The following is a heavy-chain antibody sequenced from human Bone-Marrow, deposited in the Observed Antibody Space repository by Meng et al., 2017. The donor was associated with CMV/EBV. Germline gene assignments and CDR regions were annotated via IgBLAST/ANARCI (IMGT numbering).Heavy chain of an antibody. Sequence: GESLKISCAASGFTFSSYWMSWVRQAPGKGLEWVANIKQDGSEKYYVDSVKGRFTISRDNAKNSLYLQMNSLRAADTAVYYCARDPESTMVWGGGGGMDVWGQGTTVTVSS. V-gene: IGHV3-7*01. D-gene: IGHD3-10*01. CDR1: GFTFSSYW. J-gene: IGHJ6*02. CDR2: IKQDGSEK. CDR3: ARDPESTMVWGGGGGMDV.